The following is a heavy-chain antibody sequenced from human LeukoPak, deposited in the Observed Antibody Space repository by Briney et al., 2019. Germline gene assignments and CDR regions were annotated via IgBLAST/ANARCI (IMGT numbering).Heavy chain of an antibody. CDR2: ISGSGGST. Sequence: GGSLRLSCAASGFTFSSYAMSWVRQAPGKGLEWVSAISGSGGSTYYADSVKGRFTISRDNSKNTLYLQMNSLRAEDAAVYYCAKGTAVVVIAIGAFDIWGQGTMVTVSS. CDR3: AKGTAVVVIAIGAFDI. J-gene: IGHJ3*02. D-gene: IGHD2-21*01. V-gene: IGHV3-23*01. CDR1: GFTFSSYA.